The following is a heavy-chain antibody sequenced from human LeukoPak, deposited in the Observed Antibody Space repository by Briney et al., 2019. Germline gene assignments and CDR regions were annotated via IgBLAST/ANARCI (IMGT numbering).Heavy chain of an antibody. CDR1: GFTFSSYG. CDR2: IWYDGSNK. J-gene: IGHJ4*02. V-gene: IGHV3-33*06. Sequence: GRSLRHSCAASGFTFSSYGMHWVRQAPGKGLEWVAVIWYDGSNKYYADSVKGRFTISRDNSKNTLYLQMNSLRAEDTAVYYCAKNSVYGSGSYLVGSRFDYWGQGTLVTVSS. CDR3: AKNSVYGSGSYLVGSRFDY. D-gene: IGHD3-10*01.